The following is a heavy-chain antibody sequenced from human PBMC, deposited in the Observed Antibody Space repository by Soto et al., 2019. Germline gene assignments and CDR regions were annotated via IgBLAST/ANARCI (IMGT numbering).Heavy chain of an antibody. CDR1: GFPFSCYW. V-gene: IGHV3-7*01. CDR2: IKLDASEN. Sequence: GGSLRLSCAASGFPFSCYWMSLVRQAPGKGLEWLGTIKLDASENKYVDSVKGRFTMSRDNAKNSLYLKMDSLGAEDTAVYTCAIESGYGSGACGNPCLYFWGRLTLFTVS. CDR3: AIESGYGSGACGNPCLYF. J-gene: IGHJ4*01. D-gene: IGHD3-10*01.